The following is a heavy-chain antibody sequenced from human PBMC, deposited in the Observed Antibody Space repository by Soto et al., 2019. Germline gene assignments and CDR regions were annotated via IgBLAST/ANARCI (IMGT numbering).Heavy chain of an antibody. Sequence: GGSLRLSCAASGFTFSSYGMHWVRQAPGKGLEWVAVIWYDGSNKYYADSVKGRFTISRDNSKNTLYLQMNSLRAEDTAVYYCARADSGSYWRDFDYWGQGTLVTVSS. CDR1: GFTFSSYG. D-gene: IGHD1-26*01. V-gene: IGHV3-33*01. J-gene: IGHJ4*02. CDR2: IWYDGSNK. CDR3: ARADSGSYWRDFDY.